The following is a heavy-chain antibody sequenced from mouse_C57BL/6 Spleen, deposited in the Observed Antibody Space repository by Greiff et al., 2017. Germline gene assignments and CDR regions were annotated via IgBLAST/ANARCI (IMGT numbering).Heavy chain of an antibody. CDR3: ARHGYDGMSNAMDY. V-gene: IGHV2-6-1*01. CDR2: IWSDGST. Sequence: QVQLQQSGPGLVAPSQSLSITCTVSGFSLTSYGVHWVRQPPGKGLEWLVVIWSDGSTTYNSALKSRLSISKDNSKSQVFLKMNSLQTDDTAMYYCARHGYDGMSNAMDYWGQGTSVTVSS. CDR1: GFSLTSYG. D-gene: IGHD2-2*01. J-gene: IGHJ4*01.